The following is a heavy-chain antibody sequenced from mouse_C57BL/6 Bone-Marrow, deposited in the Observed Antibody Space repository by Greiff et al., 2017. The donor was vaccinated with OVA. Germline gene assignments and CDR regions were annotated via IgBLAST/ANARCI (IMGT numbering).Heavy chain of an antibody. D-gene: IGHD2-3*01. CDR1: GYTFTSYW. J-gene: IGHJ4*01. CDR2: IDPNSGGT. CDR3: ARGDDGYYYAMDY. Sequence: VQLQQPGAELVKPGASVKLSCKASGYTFTSYWMHWVKQRHGRGLEWLGRIDPNSGGTKYNEKFKSKATLTVDKPSSTAYMQLGSLTSEDSAVYYCARGDDGYYYAMDYWGQGTSVTVSS. V-gene: IGHV1-72*01.